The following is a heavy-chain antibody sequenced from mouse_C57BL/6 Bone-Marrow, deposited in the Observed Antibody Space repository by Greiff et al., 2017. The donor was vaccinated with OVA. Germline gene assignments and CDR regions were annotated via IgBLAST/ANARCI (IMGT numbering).Heavy chain of an antibody. V-gene: IGHV14-4*01. Sequence: VQLKQSGAELVRPGASVKLSCTASGFNIKDDYMHWVKQRPEQGLEWIGWIDPENGDTEYASKFQGKATITADTSSNTAYLQLSSLTSEDTAVYYCTRDGSSWFAYWGQGTLVTVSA. CDR2: IDPENGDT. J-gene: IGHJ3*01. D-gene: IGHD1-1*01. CDR3: TRDGSSWFAY. CDR1: GFNIKDDY.